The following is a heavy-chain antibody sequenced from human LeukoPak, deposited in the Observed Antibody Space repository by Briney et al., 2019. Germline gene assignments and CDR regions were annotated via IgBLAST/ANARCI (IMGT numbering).Heavy chain of an antibody. D-gene: IGHD6-13*01. CDR3: ARALHSSSSGVS. V-gene: IGHV1-69*13. CDR2: IIPIFGTA. CDR1: GGTCSSYA. J-gene: IGHJ5*02. Sequence: ASVKVSCKASGGTCSSYAISWVRQAPGQGLEWMGGIIPIFGTANYAQKLQGRVTITADESTSTAYMELSSLRSEDTAVYYCARALHSSSSGVSWGQGTLVTVSS.